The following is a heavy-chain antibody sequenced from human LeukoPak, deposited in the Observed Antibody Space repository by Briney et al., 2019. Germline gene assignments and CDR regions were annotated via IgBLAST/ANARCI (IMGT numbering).Heavy chain of an antibody. J-gene: IGHJ4*02. Sequence: SETLSLTCTVSGGSISSYYWSWIRQPPGKGLEWIGYIYYSGSTNYNPSLKSRVTISVDTSKNQFSLKLSSVTAADTAAYYCARFRSDYEYYFDYWGQGTLVTVSS. V-gene: IGHV4-59*01. D-gene: IGHD5-12*01. CDR2: IYYSGST. CDR3: ARFRSDYEYYFDY. CDR1: GGSISSYY.